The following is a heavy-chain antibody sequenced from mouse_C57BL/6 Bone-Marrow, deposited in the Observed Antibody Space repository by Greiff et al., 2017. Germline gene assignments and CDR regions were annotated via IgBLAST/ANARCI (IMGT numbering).Heavy chain of an antibody. D-gene: IGHD2-3*01. Sequence: VQLQQSGAELVRPGSSVKMSCKTSGYTFTSYGINWVKQRPGQGLEWIGYIYIGNGYTVYNEKFKGKATLTSDTSSSTAYMQLSSLTSEDSASYFCAKIDDGYYFDYWGQGTTLTVSS. CDR3: AKIDDGYYFDY. CDR1: GYTFTSYG. CDR2: IYIGNGYT. J-gene: IGHJ2*01. V-gene: IGHV1-58*01.